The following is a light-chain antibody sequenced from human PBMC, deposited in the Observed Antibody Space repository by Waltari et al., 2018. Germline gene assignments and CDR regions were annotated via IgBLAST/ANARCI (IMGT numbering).Light chain of an antibody. Sequence: SYELTQPPSVSVSPGQTASITFPGDKLGDKYACWYQQKPGQSPVLVIYQDSKRPSGIPERFSGSNSGNTATLTISGTQAMDEADYYCQAWDSSMVVFGGGTKLTVL. CDR2: QDS. V-gene: IGLV3-1*01. J-gene: IGLJ2*01. CDR1: KLGDKY. CDR3: QAWDSSMVV.